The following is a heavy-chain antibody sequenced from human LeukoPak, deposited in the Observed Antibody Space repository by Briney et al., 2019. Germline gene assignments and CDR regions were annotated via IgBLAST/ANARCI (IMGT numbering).Heavy chain of an antibody. J-gene: IGHJ3*02. V-gene: IGHV1-69*06. CDR1: GGTFSSYA. Sequence: SVKVSCKASGGTFSSYAISWVRQAPGEGLEWMGGIIPIFGTANYAQKFQGRVTITADKSTSTAYMELSSLRSEDTAVYYCASCIVVVPTAIGSCAFDIWGQGTMVTVSS. D-gene: IGHD2-2*01. CDR2: IIPIFGTA. CDR3: ASCIVVVPTAIGSCAFDI.